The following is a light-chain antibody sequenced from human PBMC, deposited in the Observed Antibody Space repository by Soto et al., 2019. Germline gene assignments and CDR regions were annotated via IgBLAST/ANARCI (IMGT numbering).Light chain of an antibody. CDR1: QTVNGW. J-gene: IGKJ1*01. V-gene: IGKV1-5*03. Sequence: GDRVTITCRASQTVNGWLAWYXQKXGKXXNXXXHDVSALASGVPSRFSGSGYGTEFTLTISSLQPDDFATYYCQQNNAYPWTFGQGNKVDI. CDR2: DVS. CDR3: QQNNAYPWT.